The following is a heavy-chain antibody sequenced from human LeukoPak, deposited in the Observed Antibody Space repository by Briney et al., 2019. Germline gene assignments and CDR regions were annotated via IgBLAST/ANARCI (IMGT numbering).Heavy chain of an antibody. CDR2: ISAYNGNT. Sequence: ASVKVSCKASGYTFTSYGFSWVRQAPGQGLEWMGWISAYNGNTNYAQNLQGRVTLTTDTPTSTAYMELRSLRSDDPAVYYCARDIVVVTAIGASDIWGQGTMVTVSS. CDR1: GYTFTSYG. CDR3: ARDIVVVTAIGASDI. V-gene: IGHV1-18*01. D-gene: IGHD2-21*02. J-gene: IGHJ3*02.